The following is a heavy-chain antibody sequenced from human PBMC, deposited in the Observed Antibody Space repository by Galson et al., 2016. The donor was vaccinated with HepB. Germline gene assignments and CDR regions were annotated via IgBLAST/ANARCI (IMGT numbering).Heavy chain of an antibody. CDR1: GFNFVDYS. D-gene: IGHD6-13*01. CDR2: IWYDGSNQ. V-gene: IGHV3-33*08. Sequence: SLRLSCAASGFNFVDYSINWFRQAPGKGLEWVAVIWYDGSNQYYVDSVKGRFTISRDNSKNTLYLQMNSLRAEDTAVYYCTRDVRSRYFDFWGQGTLVTVSS. J-gene: IGHJ4*02. CDR3: TRDVRSRYFDF.